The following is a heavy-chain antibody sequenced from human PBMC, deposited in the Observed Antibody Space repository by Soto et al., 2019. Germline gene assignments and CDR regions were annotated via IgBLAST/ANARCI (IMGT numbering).Heavy chain of an antibody. D-gene: IGHD3-22*01. J-gene: IGHJ6*02. CDR1: GGTFSSYA. V-gene: IGHV1-69*01. CDR2: IIPIFGTA. Sequence: QVQLVQSGAEVKKPGSSVKVSCKASGGTFSSYAISWVRQAPGQGLEWMGGIIPIFGTANYAQKFQGRVTITADESTSTAYIELSSLRYEDTAVYYCARQAPPYYYDSSLGGMDVWGQGTTVTVSS. CDR3: ARQAPPYYYDSSLGGMDV.